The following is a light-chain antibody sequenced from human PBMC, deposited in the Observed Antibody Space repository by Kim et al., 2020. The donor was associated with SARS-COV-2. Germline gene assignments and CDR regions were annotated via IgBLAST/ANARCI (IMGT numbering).Light chain of an antibody. CDR1: QSIQNY. CDR3: QQRSSWPRIT. Sequence: EIVLTQSPAPLSLSPGEGATLSCRASQSIQNYLAWYQQKPGQAPRLLIYEASNRATGIPARFSGSGSGTDFTLTISSLEPEDFAVYYCQQRSSWPRITFGQGTRLEIK. CDR2: EAS. J-gene: IGKJ5*01. V-gene: IGKV3-11*01.